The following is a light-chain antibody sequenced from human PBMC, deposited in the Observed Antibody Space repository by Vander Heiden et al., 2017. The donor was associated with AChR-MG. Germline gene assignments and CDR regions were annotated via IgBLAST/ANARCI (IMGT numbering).Light chain of an antibody. CDR2: EVT. J-gene: IGLJ3*02. Sequence: QSALTQPACVSGSHGQSITISCSGTSSDVGSYNLVSWYQQHPCNAPKLIIYEVTKRPSWVSNRFSGSKSGNTASLTISGLQAEDEADYYCCSYAGSSTWVFGGGPKLTVL. CDR1: SSDVGSYNL. V-gene: IGLV2-23*02. CDR3: CSYAGSSTWV.